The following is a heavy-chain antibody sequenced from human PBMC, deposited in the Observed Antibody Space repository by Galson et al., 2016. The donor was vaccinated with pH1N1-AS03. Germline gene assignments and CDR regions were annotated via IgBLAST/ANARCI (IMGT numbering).Heavy chain of an antibody. J-gene: IGHJ6*02. V-gene: IGHV3-30*02. CDR2: IPYDGNNK. D-gene: IGHD4-11*01. Sequence: SLRLSCAASGFSFSSYGMHWAHQAPGKGLEWVAFIPYDGNNKYYSDSVKGRFTISRDNSKNTVYLQMNSLRAEDTAVYYCAKDHSNFYGMDVWGRGTTVTVSS. CDR3: AKDHSNFYGMDV. CDR1: GFSFSSYG.